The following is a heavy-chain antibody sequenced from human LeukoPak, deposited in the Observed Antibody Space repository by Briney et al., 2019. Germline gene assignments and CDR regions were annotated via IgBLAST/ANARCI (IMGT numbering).Heavy chain of an antibody. Sequence: GGSLRLSCTASGFTFSTYSMNWVRQVPGKGLEWVSSISSSSTYIFYADLVKGRFTISRDNPKSSLFLQMNSLRAEDTAVYYCARSVPAAPFDYWGQGTLVTVSS. CDR1: GFTFSTYS. CDR3: ARSVPAAPFDY. V-gene: IGHV3-21*01. J-gene: IGHJ4*02. CDR2: ISSSSTYI. D-gene: IGHD2-2*01.